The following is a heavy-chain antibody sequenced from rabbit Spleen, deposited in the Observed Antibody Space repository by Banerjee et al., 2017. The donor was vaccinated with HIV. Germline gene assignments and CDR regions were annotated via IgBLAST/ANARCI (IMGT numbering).Heavy chain of an antibody. CDR2: IGTTSGST. V-gene: IGHV1S45*01. J-gene: IGHJ5*01. CDR1: GFSFSSSYY. D-gene: IGHD4-1*01. Sequence: QEQLVESGGGLVQPEGSLTLTCTASGFSFSSSYYMCWVRQAPGKGLEWIGCIGTTSGSTYYASWAKGRFTISKTSSTTVDLQMTSLTAADTATYFCARVVVTGVDWLDLWGPGTLVTVS. CDR3: ARVVVTGVDWLDL.